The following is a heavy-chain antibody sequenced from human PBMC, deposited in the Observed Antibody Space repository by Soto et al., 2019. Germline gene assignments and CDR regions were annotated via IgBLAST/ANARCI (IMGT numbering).Heavy chain of an antibody. J-gene: IGHJ4*02. D-gene: IGHD3-3*01. CDR3: ARAPVGLDTISYFDY. Sequence: SETLSLTCAVYGGSFIGYYWSWIRQPPGKGLEWIGYIYNGGSTYYRPSLESRMHMSLDATRNHYSLRLTSVTAADTAVYFCARAPVGLDTISYFDYWGQGKLVTVSS. CDR1: GGSFIGYY. V-gene: IGHV4-34*10. CDR2: IYNGGST.